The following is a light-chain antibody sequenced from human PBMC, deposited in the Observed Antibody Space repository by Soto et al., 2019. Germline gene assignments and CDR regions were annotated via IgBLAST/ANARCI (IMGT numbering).Light chain of an antibody. J-gene: IGKJ2*01. CDR2: DAS. V-gene: IGKV3-11*01. CDR3: QQRSNWPRYT. CDR1: QSVSSY. Sequence: EIVLTQSPATLSLSPGERATLSCRASQSVSSYLAWYQQKPGQAPRLLIYDASNRATGIPARFSGSGSGTDFTLTISSLEPRDFAVYYCQQRSNWPRYTFGQGTKLDIK.